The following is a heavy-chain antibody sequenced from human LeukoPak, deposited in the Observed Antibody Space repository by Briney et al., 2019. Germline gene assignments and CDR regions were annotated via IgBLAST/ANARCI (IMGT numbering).Heavy chain of an antibody. CDR1: GGSFSGYY. J-gene: IGHJ4*02. D-gene: IGHD1-26*01. CDR3: ARDYPSLDY. Sequence: PSETLSLTCAVYGGSFSGYYWSWIRQPPGKGLEWIGEINHSGSTNYNPSLKSRVTISVDTSKNQFSLKLSSVTAADTAVYYCARDYPSLDYWGQGTLVTVSS. CDR2: INHSGST. V-gene: IGHV4-34*01.